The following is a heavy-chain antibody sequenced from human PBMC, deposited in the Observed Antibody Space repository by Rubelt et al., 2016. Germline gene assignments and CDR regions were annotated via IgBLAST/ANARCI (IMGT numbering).Heavy chain of an antibody. CDR1: GFTFSSYG. D-gene: IGHD4-17*01. Sequence: QVQLVESGGGVVQPGGSLRLSCAASGFTFSSYGMHWVRQAPGKGLEWVAFIRYVGRNKYYAESVKGRFTISRDNSKNTLYLQMNSLRAEDTAVYYCAKPARLDYGINAEYFQHWGQGTLVTVSS. CDR2: IRYVGRNK. J-gene: IGHJ1*01. V-gene: IGHV3-30*02. CDR3: AKPARLDYGINAEYFQH.